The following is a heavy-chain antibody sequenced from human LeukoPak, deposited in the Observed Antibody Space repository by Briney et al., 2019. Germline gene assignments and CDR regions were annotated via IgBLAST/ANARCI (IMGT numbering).Heavy chain of an antibody. V-gene: IGHV1-18*01. J-gene: IGHJ4*02. D-gene: IGHD1-26*01. CDR3: AARSGSGSYALFDY. CDR2: ISAYNGNT. Sequence: ASVKVSCKASGYTFTSYGISWVRQAPGQGLEWMGWISAYNGNTNYAQKLQGRVTMTTDTSTSTAYMELRSLRSDDTAVYYCAARSGSGSYALFDYWGQGTLVTVSS. CDR1: GYTFTSYG.